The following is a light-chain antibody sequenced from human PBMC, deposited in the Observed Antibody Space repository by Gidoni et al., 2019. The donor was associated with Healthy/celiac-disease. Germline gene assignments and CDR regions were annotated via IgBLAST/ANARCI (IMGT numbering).Light chain of an antibody. CDR2: DAS. J-gene: IGKJ4*02. CDR1: QSVSSY. Sequence: DIVLTQSPATLSLSPGERATLSCRASQSVSSYLAWYQQKPGQAPRLLIYDASNRATGIPARFSGRGWGTDFTLTSSSLEPEDFAVYYCQQRSNSFTFGGGTKVEIK. V-gene: IGKV3-11*01. CDR3: QQRSNSFT.